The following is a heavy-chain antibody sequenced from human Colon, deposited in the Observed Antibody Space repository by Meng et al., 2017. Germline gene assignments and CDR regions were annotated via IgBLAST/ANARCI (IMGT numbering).Heavy chain of an antibody. CDR2: IYYSGST. D-gene: IGHD3-22*01. J-gene: IGHJ4*02. CDR3: ARDGANSGYQYSLDY. Sequence: VQLQESGPGLVKPSQTLSLTCTVSGGSISSGDYYWSWIRQPPGKGLEWIGYIYYSGSTYYNPSLKSRVTISVDTSKNQFSLKLSSVTAADTAVYYCARDGANSGYQYSLDYWGQGTLVTVSS. CDR1: GGSISSGDYY. V-gene: IGHV4-30-4*01.